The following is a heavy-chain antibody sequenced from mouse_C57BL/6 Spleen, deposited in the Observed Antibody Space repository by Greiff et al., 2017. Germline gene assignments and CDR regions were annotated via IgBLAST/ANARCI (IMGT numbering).Heavy chain of an antibody. CDR1: GFNIKDYY. V-gene: IGHV14-2*01. Sequence: EVKLQQSGAELVKPGASVKLSCTASGFNIKDYYMHWVKQRTEQGLEWIGRIDPEDGATKYAPKFQGKATITEDPSSNTAYLQLSSLTSEDTAVYYCARYPYYGSSNGFAGWGQGTLVTVST. J-gene: IGHJ3*01. D-gene: IGHD1-1*01. CDR3: ARYPYYGSSNGFAG. CDR2: IDPEDGAT.